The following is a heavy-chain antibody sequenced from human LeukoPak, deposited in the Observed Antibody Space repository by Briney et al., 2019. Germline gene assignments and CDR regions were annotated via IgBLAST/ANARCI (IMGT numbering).Heavy chain of an antibody. D-gene: IGHD3-3*01. V-gene: IGHV4-34*01. CDR2: IKHNGTT. CDR1: GGSFSGYY. J-gene: IGHJ6*02. CDR3: ARGRGAIFGGVYGMDV. Sequence: PSETLSLTCAVYGGSFSGYYWSCIPHPPGKGLEWIGEIKHNGTTNYNPSLKTRLTISVATSKNQFSLKLSSVTAADTAVYYCARGRGAIFGGVYGMDVWGQGTTVTVSS.